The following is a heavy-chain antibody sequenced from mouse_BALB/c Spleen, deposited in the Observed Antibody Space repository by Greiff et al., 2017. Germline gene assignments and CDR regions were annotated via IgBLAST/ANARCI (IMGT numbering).Heavy chain of an antibody. CDR2: IYPGSGNT. CDR1: GYTFTDYY. J-gene: IGHJ4*01. D-gene: IGHD2-1*01. V-gene: IGHV1-77*01. CDR3: ARFGNYRVSYAMDY. Sequence: LQESGAELARPGASVKLSCKASGYTFTDYYINWVKQRTGQGLEWIGEIYPGSGNTYYNEKFKGKATLTADKSSTTAYMQLSSLTSEDSAVYFCARFGNYRVSYAMDYWGQGTSVTVSS.